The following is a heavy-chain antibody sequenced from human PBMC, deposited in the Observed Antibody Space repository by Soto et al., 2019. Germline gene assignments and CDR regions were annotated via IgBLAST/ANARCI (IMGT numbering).Heavy chain of an antibody. V-gene: IGHV4-39*01. CDR1: GGSISSSSYY. Sequence: SETLSLTCTVSGGSISSSSYYWGWIRQPPGKGLEWIGSIYYSGSTYYNPSLKSRVTISVDTSKNQFSLKLSSVTAADTAVYYCASSDIVVVVAANMGQGTFDYWGQGTLVTVSS. D-gene: IGHD2-15*01. CDR3: ASSDIVVVVAANMGQGTFDY. CDR2: IYYSGST. J-gene: IGHJ4*02.